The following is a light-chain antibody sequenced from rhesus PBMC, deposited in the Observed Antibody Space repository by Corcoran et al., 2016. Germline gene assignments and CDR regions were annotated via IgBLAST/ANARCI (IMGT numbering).Light chain of an antibody. CDR3: QQYYSYPFT. J-gene: IGKJ3*01. CDR1: QSFSSS. CDR2: SAS. Sequence: DIQMTQSPSSLSASVGDTVTITCRASQSFSSSLAWYQQKPGKAPKLLIYSASSLQSGVPSRVSGCKSGTDFTLTISSLQPEDIARYYCQQYYSYPFTFGPGTKLDIK. V-gene: IGKV1-46*01.